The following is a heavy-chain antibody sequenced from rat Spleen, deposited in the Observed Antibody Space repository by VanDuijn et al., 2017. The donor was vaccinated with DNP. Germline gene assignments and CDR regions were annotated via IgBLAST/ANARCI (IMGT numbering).Heavy chain of an antibody. V-gene: IGHV5-31*01. CDR3: TSNPHFRTAAPFDY. CDR2: ISNTGDHT. J-gene: IGHJ2*01. CDR1: GFIFSNYW. D-gene: IGHD3-8*01. Sequence: EVQVVESDGGLIQPGRSLKLSCVASGFIFSNYWMTWIRQAPGKGLEWVASISNTGDHTYYSDSVPGRFSISRDNEKSTLYLQVNSLRSEDTATYYCTSNPHFRTAAPFDYWGQGVMVTVSS.